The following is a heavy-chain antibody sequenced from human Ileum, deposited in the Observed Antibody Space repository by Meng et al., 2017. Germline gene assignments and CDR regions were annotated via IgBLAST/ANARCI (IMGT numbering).Heavy chain of an antibody. CDR3: ARDTVGTTLGDY. D-gene: IGHD4-23*01. V-gene: IGHV1-18*01. Sequence: QVQLVQSGAEVKKPGASVKVCCRASGYIFTRYGIGWVRQAPGQGLEWMGWISAYSGNTKYAQKLQGRVTMTTDTSTSTAYMELRNLRSDDTAVYYCARDTVGTTLGDYWGQGTLVTVSS. J-gene: IGHJ4*02. CDR2: ISAYSGNT. CDR1: GYIFTRYG.